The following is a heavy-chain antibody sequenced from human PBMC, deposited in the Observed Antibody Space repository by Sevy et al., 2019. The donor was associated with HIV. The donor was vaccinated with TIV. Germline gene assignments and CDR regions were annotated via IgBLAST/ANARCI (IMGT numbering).Heavy chain of an antibody. CDR2: ISSRGSTI. Sequence: GGSLRLFCAASEFTFSDYYISWIRQAPGKGLEWVTYISSRGSTIYYADFVKGRFTISRDNAKNSLYLQMNSLRAEDTAVYYCARVRYTYGSYYFDYWGQGTLVTVSS. J-gene: IGHJ4*02. V-gene: IGHV3-11*01. CDR1: EFTFSDYY. CDR3: ARVRYTYGSYYFDY. D-gene: IGHD5-18*01.